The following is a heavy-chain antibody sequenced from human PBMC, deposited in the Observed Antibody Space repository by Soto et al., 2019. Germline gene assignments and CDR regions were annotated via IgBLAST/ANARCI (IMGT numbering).Heavy chain of an antibody. CDR2: IYNSGSA. J-gene: IGHJ6*02. V-gene: IGHV4-59*03. D-gene: IGHD3-3*01. CDR3: AGMSFTGFGELFGNFYFYGLDV. Sequence: QVQLQESGPGLVKPSETLSLTCNVSGGSISSYYWTWIRQPPGKGLEWIGHIYNSGSANYNPSLQSRVTISLDTSKNQCSLNLTSVTAADTAGYYGAGMSFTGFGELFGNFYFYGLDVWGQGTTVTVSS. CDR1: GGSISSYY.